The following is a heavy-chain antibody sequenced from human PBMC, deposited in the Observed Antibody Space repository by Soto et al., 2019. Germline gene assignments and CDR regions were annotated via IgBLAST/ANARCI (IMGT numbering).Heavy chain of an antibody. V-gene: IGHV1-18*01. CDR3: ARDFTGWPPDGVDY. CDR2: ISAYNGNT. D-gene: IGHD3-16*01. CDR1: GFTFTSYA. J-gene: IGHJ4*02. Sequence: QVQLVQSGTEVKKPGASVKVSCKASGFTFTSYAFSWVRQAPGQGLEWMGWISAYNGNTNYAEKFQGRVTMTTDASTTTAYMELRSLTYDDTAAYYCARDFTGWPPDGVDYWGQGTLVTVSS.